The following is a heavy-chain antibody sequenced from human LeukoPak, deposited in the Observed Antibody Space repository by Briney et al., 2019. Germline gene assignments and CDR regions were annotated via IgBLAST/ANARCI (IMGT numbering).Heavy chain of an antibody. Sequence: GGSLRLSCAASGFTFSSYWMSWVRQAPGKGLEWVANIKQDGSEKYYVDSVKGRFTISRDNAKNSLYLQMNSLRAEDTAVYYCARDGEQQLATSFFDYWGQGTLVTVSP. CDR2: IKQDGSEK. J-gene: IGHJ4*02. V-gene: IGHV3-7*01. CDR1: GFTFSSYW. CDR3: ARDGEQQLATSFFDY. D-gene: IGHD6-13*01.